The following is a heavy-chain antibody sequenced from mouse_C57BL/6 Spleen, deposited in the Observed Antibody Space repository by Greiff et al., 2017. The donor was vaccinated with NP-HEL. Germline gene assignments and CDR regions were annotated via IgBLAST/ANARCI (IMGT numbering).Heavy chain of an antibody. V-gene: IGHV1-80*01. D-gene: IGHD2-5*01. J-gene: IGHJ2*01. CDR1: GYAFSSYW. Sequence: QVHVKQSGAELVKPGASVKISCKASGYAFSSYWMNWVKQRPGKGLEWIGQIYPGDGDTNYNGKFKGKATLTADKSSSTAYMQLSSLTSEDSAVYFCARGGYYSNYGGDFFDYWGQGTTLTVSS. CDR2: IYPGDGDT. CDR3: ARGGYYSNYGGDFFDY.